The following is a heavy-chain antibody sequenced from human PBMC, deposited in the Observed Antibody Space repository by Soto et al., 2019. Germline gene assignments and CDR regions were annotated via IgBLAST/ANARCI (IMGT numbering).Heavy chain of an antibody. CDR2: INPSGGST. CDR1: GGTFSSYA. J-gene: IGHJ6*02. CDR3: ARSYYYGSGIYLNYYYYYGMDV. Sequence: ASVKVSCKASGGTFSSYAISWVRQAPGQGLEWMGIINPSGGSTSYAQKFQGRVTMTRDTSTSTVYMELSSLRSEDTAVYYCARSYYYGSGIYLNYYYYYGMDVWGQGTTVTVSS. V-gene: IGHV1-46*01. D-gene: IGHD3-10*01.